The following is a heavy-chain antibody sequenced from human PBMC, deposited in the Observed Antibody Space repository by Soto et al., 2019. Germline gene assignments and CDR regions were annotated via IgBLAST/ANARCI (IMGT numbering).Heavy chain of an antibody. Sequence: GGSLRLSCAASGFMSSDYWLSWVRQAPGKALEWVANIKQDGSEKYHVDSVKGRFTFSRENAKNSLYVQMNSLRAEDTAVYYCARLPHALGYPFAIWAQRTMVIVSS. CDR2: IKQDGSEK. D-gene: IGHD2-15*01. J-gene: IGHJ3*02. CDR3: ARLPHALGYPFAI. V-gene: IGHV3-7*01. CDR1: GFMSSDYW.